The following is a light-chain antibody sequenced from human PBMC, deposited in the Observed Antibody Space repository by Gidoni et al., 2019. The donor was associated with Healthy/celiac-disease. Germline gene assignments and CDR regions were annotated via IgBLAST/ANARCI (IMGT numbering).Light chain of an antibody. Sequence: SFDLTQPPPVSVSPGQTASITCSGDKLGDKYACWYQQKPGQSPVLVIYQDSKRPSGIPERFSGSNSGNTPTLTISGTQAMDEADYYCQAWDSSTDVVFGGGTKLTVL. J-gene: IGLJ2*01. CDR3: QAWDSSTDVV. V-gene: IGLV3-1*01. CDR1: KLGDKY. CDR2: QDS.